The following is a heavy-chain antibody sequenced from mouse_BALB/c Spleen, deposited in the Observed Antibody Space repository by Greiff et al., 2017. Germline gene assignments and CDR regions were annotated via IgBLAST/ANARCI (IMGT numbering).Heavy chain of an antibody. D-gene: IGHD2-10*02. Sequence: VQLQQSGPELEKPGASVKISCKASVYPFTGYNMNWVKQTNGKSLEWIGNIVPYYGGTSYNQKFKGKATLTVDKSSSTAYMQLKSLTSEDSAVYYCAREYGNYVSYFDVWGAGTTVTVSS. CDR1: VYPFTGYN. CDR2: IVPYYGGT. J-gene: IGHJ1*01. V-gene: IGHV1-39*01. CDR3: AREYGNYVSYFDV.